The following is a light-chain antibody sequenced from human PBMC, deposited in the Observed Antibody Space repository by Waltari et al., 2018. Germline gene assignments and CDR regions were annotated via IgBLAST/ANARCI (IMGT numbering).Light chain of an antibody. CDR2: KTS. CDR3: QHYSTYSWT. CDR1: QSVSRW. V-gene: IGKV1-5*03. Sequence: IQITQSPSTLFSSLGDRFTMTCRASQSVSRWLAWYQQKPGKAPKLLTYKTSNLEFGVPSRFSGSGSGKEFNHTISSLKPDDFATYYCQHYSTYSWTFGQGTKLEMK. J-gene: IGKJ1*01.